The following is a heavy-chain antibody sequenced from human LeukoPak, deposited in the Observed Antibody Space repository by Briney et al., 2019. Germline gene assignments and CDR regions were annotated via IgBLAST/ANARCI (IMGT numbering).Heavy chain of an antibody. V-gene: IGHV1-2*02. CDR3: ARDRTYSGSSGWFDP. J-gene: IGHJ5*02. CDR1: GYTFTGYY. Sequence: ASVKVSCKASGYTFTGYYMHWVRQAPGQGLGWMGWINPNSGGTNYAQKFQGRVTMTRDTSISTAYMELSRLRSDDTAVYYCARDRTYSGSSGWFDPWGQGTLVTVSS. D-gene: IGHD6-6*01. CDR2: INPNSGGT.